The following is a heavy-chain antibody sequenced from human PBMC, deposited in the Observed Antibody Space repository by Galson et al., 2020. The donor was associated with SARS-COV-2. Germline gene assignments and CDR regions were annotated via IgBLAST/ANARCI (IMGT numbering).Heavy chain of an antibody. J-gene: IGHJ3*02. D-gene: IGHD3-22*01. CDR3: ARGLYYYDSSGYPVHDAFDI. V-gene: IGHV3-30*04. Sequence: GGSLRLSCAASGFTFSSYAMHWVRQAPGKGLEWVAVISYDGSNKYYADSVKGRFTISRDNSKNTLYLQMNSLRAEDTAVYYCARGLYYYDSSGYPVHDAFDIWGQGTMVTVSS. CDR2: ISYDGSNK. CDR1: GFTFSSYA.